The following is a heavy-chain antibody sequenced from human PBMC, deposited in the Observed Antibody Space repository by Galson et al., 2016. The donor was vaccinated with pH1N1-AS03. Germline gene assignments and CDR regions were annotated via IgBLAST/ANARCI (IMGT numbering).Heavy chain of an antibody. Sequence: SLRLSCAASGFIFSVYWMSWVRQVPGKGLEWVANIKQDGSEKYYVDSVKGRFTIARDNAKNSVYLQMNSLRGEDTAVYYCARGEDFWSGYPDDPFDIWGQGTRVTVSS. CDR2: IKQDGSEK. J-gene: IGHJ3*02. CDR3: ARGEDFWSGYPDDPFDI. D-gene: IGHD3-3*01. CDR1: GFIFSVYW. V-gene: IGHV3-7*03.